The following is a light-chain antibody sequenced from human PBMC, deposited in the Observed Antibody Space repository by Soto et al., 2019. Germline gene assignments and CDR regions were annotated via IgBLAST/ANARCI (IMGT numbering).Light chain of an antibody. J-gene: IGKJ4*01. CDR2: AAS. V-gene: IGKV1-9*01. CDR1: QGISSS. Sequence: IQLTQSPSSLSASVGDRVTITCRASQGISSSLAWYQQQPGKAPKLLIYAASTLQSGVPSRFSGSGSGTDFTLTNSSLQPEEFANYYRQQLKSFPLSFGGGNTVQIK. CDR3: QQLKSFPLS.